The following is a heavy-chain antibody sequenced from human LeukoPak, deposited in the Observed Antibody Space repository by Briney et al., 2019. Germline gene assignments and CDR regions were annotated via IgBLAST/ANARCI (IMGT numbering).Heavy chain of an antibody. V-gene: IGHV3-73*01. Sequence: GGSLRLSCAASGFTFSGSVIHWVRQASGKGLEWVGRIRSKANSYATAYAASVKGRFTISRDDSKNTAYLQMNSLRTEDTAVYYCSRLWGDCGGDCYSHDYWGQGTLVTVSS. CDR3: SRLWGDCGGDCYSHDY. CDR2: IRSKANSYAT. CDR1: GFTFSGSV. J-gene: IGHJ4*02. D-gene: IGHD2-21*02.